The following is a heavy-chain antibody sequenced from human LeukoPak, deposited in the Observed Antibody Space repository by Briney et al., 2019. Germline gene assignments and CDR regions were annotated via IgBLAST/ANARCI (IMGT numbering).Heavy chain of an antibody. CDR2: INHSGST. Sequence: SETLSLTCAVYGGSFSGYYWSWIRQPPGKGLEWIGEINHSGSTNYNPSLKSRVTISVDTSKNQFSLKVTSVTAADTAVYYCARVSGLNNFDYWGQGTLVTVSS. J-gene: IGHJ4*02. CDR3: ARVSGLNNFDY. V-gene: IGHV4-34*01. CDR1: GGSFSGYY.